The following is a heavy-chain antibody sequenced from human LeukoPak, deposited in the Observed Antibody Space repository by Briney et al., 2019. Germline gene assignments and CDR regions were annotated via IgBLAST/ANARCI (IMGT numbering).Heavy chain of an antibody. CDR1: GYTFTSYG. J-gene: IGHJ6*03. V-gene: IGHV1-18*01. CDR3: ARAVGWERYYYYYMDV. D-gene: IGHD1-26*01. CDR2: ISAYNGNT. Sequence: GASVKVSFKASGYTFTSYGISWVRQAPGQGLEWMGWISAYNGNTNYAQKLQGRVTMTTDTSTSTAYMELRSLRSDDTAVYYCARAVGWERYYYYYMDVWGKGTTVTVSS.